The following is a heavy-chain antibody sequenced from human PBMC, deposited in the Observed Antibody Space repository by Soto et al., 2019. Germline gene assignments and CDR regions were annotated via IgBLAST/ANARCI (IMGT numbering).Heavy chain of an antibody. CDR1: GYTFTSYY. V-gene: IGHV1-46*03. J-gene: IGHJ6*03. Sequence: ASVKVSCKASGYTFTSYYMHWVRQAPGQGLEWMGIINPSGGSTSYAQKFQGRVTMTRDTSTSTVYMELSSLRSEDTAVYYFSRGTMVRGVPSSYYYYYMDVWGKGTTVTVSS. D-gene: IGHD3-10*01. CDR3: SRGTMVRGVPSSYYYYYMDV. CDR2: INPSGGST.